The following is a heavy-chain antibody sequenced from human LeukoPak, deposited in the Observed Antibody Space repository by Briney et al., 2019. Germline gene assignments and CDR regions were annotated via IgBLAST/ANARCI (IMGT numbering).Heavy chain of an antibody. CDR1: GDSTGSRSYY. V-gene: IGHV4-39*01. CDR3: ARAHGFYYYYYMDV. CDR2: IYYSEST. J-gene: IGHJ6*03. Sequence: SSETLSLTCTVSGDSTGSRSYYWGWIRQPPGKGLEWIGSIYYSESTYHNPSLNSRVFISIQTSRNQFSLILSSVTAADTAVYYCARAHGFYYYYYMDVWGKGTTVTVSS.